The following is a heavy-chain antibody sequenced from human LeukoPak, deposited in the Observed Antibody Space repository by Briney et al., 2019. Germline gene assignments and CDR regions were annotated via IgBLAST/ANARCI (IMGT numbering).Heavy chain of an antibody. D-gene: IGHD3-10*01. CDR1: GGSFSGYY. Sequence: PSETLSLTCAVYGGSFSGYYWSWIRQPPGKGLEWIGEINHSGSTNYNPSLKSRVTISVDTSKNQFSLKLSSVTAADTAVYYCARGLGYYGSGSYYNRRSHWGQGTLVTVSS. CDR2: INHSGST. V-gene: IGHV4-34*01. CDR3: ARGLGYYGSGSYYNRRSH. J-gene: IGHJ4*02.